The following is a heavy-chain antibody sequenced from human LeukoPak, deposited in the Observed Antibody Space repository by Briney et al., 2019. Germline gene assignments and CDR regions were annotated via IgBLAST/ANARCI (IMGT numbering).Heavy chain of an antibody. CDR2: IYYSGST. J-gene: IGHJ5*02. V-gene: IGHV4-39*01. CDR3: ARQMIVLLDP. Sequence: SETLSLTCTVSGGSISSSSYYWGWIRQPPGKGLEWIGSIYYSGSTYYNPSLKSRVTISVDTSKNQFSLKLSSVTAADTAVYYCARQMIVLLDPWGQGTLVTVSS. CDR1: GGSISSSSYY. D-gene: IGHD3-22*01.